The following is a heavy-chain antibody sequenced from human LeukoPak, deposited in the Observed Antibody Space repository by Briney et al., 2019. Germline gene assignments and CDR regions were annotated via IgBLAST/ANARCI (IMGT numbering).Heavy chain of an antibody. CDR1: GFTFSSYS. D-gene: IGHD4-11*01. V-gene: IGHV3-48*01. CDR2: ISSSSSTI. CDR3: ARDSFSNYLLPFDY. Sequence: GGSLRLSCAASGFTFSSYSMNWVRLAPGKGLEWVSYISSSSSTIYYAASVKGRFTISRDNAKNSLYLQMNSLRAEDTAVYYCARDSFSNYLLPFDYWGQGTLVTVSS. J-gene: IGHJ4*02.